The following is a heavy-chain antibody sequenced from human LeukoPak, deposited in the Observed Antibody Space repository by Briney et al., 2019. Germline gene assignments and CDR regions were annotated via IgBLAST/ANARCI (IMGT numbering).Heavy chain of an antibody. CDR3: ARNVVTGSSRSDY. CDR2: ISDSGGST. D-gene: IGHD3-9*01. V-gene: IGHV3-23*01. Sequence: PGGSLRLSCAASRFTFRNYGMHWVRQAPGKGLEWVSAISDSGGSTYYADSVKGRFTISRDNSKNTLFLQMSSLRAEDTAVYYCARNVVTGSSRSDYWGQGTQVTVSS. J-gene: IGHJ4*02. CDR1: RFTFRNYG.